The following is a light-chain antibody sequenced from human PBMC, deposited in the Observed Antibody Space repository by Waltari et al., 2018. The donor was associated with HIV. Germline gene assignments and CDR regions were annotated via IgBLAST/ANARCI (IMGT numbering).Light chain of an antibody. CDR1: QSLSNTN. CDR3: QQYNNWPPT. J-gene: IGKJ2*01. V-gene: IGKV3-15*01. Sequence: EIVMTQSPATLSVSPGERATLSCRASQSLSNTNLAWYQQKPGQAPRLLIHGASTRATGIPARFIGSGSGTEFTITISSRQSEDSAIYYCQQYNNWPPTFGQGARLEIQ. CDR2: GAS.